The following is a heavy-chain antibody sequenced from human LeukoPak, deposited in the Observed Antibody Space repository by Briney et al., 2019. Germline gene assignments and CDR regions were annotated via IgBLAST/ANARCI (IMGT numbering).Heavy chain of an antibody. CDR1: GYTFTNYV. V-gene: IGHV1-3*01. Sequence: ASVKVSCKASGYTFTNYVLNWARQAPGQRLEWVGWIDAGNGNTKYSQKFQGRVTITRDTSANTANMELSSLRSEDTAIYYCVRHARDFDYWGQGTPVTVSS. J-gene: IGHJ4*02. CDR2: IDAGNGNT. CDR3: VRHARDFDY. D-gene: IGHD6-6*01.